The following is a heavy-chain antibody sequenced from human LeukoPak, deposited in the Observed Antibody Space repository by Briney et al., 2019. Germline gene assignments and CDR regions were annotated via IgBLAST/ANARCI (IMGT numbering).Heavy chain of an antibody. J-gene: IGHJ4*02. CDR1: GGTFSSYA. D-gene: IGHD6-13*01. V-gene: IGHV1-69*04. Sequence: ASVTVSCTASGGTFSSYAISWVRQAPGQGLEWMGRIIPILGIANYAQKFQGRVTITADKSTSTAYMELSSLRSEDTAVYYCARGEAAAYTYFDYWGQGTLVTVSS. CDR2: IIPILGIA. CDR3: ARGEAAAYTYFDY.